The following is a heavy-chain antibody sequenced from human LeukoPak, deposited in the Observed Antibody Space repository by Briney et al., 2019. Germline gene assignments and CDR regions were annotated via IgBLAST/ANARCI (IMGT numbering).Heavy chain of an antibody. CDR1: GFTFDDYA. CDR2: IIWNSDSI. CDR3: AKDISVGATPYYFDY. D-gene: IGHD1-26*01. J-gene: IGHJ4*02. Sequence: GRSLRLSCAASGFTFDDYAMHWVRHAPGKGLEWVSGIIWNSDSIGYADSVKGRFAISRDNAKNSLYLQMNSLRAEDTALYYCAKDISVGATPYYFDYWGQGTLVTVSS. V-gene: IGHV3-9*01.